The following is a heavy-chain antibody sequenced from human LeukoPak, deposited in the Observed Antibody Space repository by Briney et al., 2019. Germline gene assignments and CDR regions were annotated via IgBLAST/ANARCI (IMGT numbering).Heavy chain of an antibody. V-gene: IGHV4-61*01. D-gene: IGHD2-2*01. CDR3: ARRGCSSTSCRLYYYYYGMDV. CDR2: IYYSGST. CDR1: GGSVSSGSYY. Sequence: SETLSLTCTVSGGSVSSGSYYWSWIRQPPGKGLEWIGYIYYSGSTNYNPSLKSRVTISVDTSKNQFSLKLSSVTAADTAVYYCARRGCSSTSCRLYYYYYGMDVWGQGTTVTVSS. J-gene: IGHJ6*02.